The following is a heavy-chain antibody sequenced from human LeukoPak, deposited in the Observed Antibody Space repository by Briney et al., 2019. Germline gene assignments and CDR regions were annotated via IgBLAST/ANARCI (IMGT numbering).Heavy chain of an antibody. Sequence: GGSLRLSCAASGFTFSDYYMSWIRQAPGKGLEWVSYISSSGSTIYYADSVKGRFTISRDNAKNSLYLQMNSLRAEDTAVYYCARDSTTMVRGAPLFDYWGQGTLVTVSS. D-gene: IGHD3-10*01. CDR2: ISSSGSTI. CDR3: ARDSTTMVRGAPLFDY. J-gene: IGHJ4*02. V-gene: IGHV3-11*01. CDR1: GFTFSDYY.